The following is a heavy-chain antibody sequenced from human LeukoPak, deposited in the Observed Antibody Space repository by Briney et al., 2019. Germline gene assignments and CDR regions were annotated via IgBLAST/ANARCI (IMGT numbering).Heavy chain of an antibody. CDR1: GGSISSYY. J-gene: IGHJ5*02. CDR3: ARAEGYCSGGSCYRELIWFDP. V-gene: IGHV4-59*01. D-gene: IGHD2-15*01. Sequence: PSETLSLTCTVSGGSISSYYWSWIRQPPGKGLEWIGYIYYSGSTNYDPSLKSRVTISVDTSKNQFSLKLSSVTAADTAVYYCARAEGYCSGGSCYRELIWFDPWGQGTLVTVSS. CDR2: IYYSGST.